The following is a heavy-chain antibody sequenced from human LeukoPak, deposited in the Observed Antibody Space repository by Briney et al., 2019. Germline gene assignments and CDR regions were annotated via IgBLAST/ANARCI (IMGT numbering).Heavy chain of an antibody. CDR2: ISYDGSNK. Sequence: GGSLRLSCAASGFTFSSYAMHWVRQAPGKGLEWVAVISYDGSNKYYADSVKGRFTISRDNSKNTLYLQMNSLRAEDTAVYYCAKLGQQLVRGQVVYWGQGTLVTVSS. J-gene: IGHJ4*02. D-gene: IGHD6-13*01. V-gene: IGHV3-30-3*01. CDR3: AKLGQQLVRGQVVY. CDR1: GFTFSSYA.